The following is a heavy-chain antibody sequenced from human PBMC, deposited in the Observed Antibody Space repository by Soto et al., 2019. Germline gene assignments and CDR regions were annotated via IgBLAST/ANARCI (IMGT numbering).Heavy chain of an antibody. CDR3: ARHVSGGYYSDAFDI. J-gene: IGHJ3*02. CDR2: IDPSDSYT. Sequence: GESLKISCKGSGYSFTSYWISWVRQMPGKGLEWMGRIDPSDSYTNYTPSFQGHVTISADKSLSTAYLQWSSLKASDTAMYYCARHVSGGYYSDAFDIWGKGTMVTVSS. CDR1: GYSFTSYW. D-gene: IGHD3-3*01. V-gene: IGHV5-10-1*01.